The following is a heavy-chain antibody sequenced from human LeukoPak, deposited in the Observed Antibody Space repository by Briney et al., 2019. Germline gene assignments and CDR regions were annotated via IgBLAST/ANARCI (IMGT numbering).Heavy chain of an antibody. D-gene: IGHD6-13*01. CDR2: ISGSGGST. V-gene: IGHV3-23*01. J-gene: IGHJ4*02. CDR1: GFTFSSYA. Sequence: GGSLRLSCAASGFTFSSYAVSWVRQAPGKGLEWVSAISGSGGSTYYADSVKGRFTISRDNSKNTLYLQMNSLRAEDTAVYYCAKDSSSWYSPHFDYWGQGTLVTVSS. CDR3: AKDSSSWYSPHFDY.